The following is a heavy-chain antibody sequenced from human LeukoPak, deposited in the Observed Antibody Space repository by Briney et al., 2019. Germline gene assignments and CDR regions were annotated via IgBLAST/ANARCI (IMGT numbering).Heavy chain of an antibody. CDR3: ARDAPYSSSVENAFDI. V-gene: IGHV3-21*01. CDR2: ISSSSSYI. J-gene: IGHJ3*02. D-gene: IGHD6-6*01. Sequence: GGSLRLSCAASGFTFSSYSMNWVRQAPGKGLEWVSSISSSSSYIYYADSVKGRFTISRDNAKNSLYLQMNSLRAEDTAVYYCARDAPYSSSVENAFDIWGQGTMVTVSS. CDR1: GFTFSSYS.